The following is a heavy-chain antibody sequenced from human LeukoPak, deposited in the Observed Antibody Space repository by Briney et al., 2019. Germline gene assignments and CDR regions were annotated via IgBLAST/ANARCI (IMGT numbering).Heavy chain of an antibody. CDR3: ARAGGRSGFDP. CDR2: INPNSGGT. CDR1: GYTFTGYY. Sequence: ASVKVSCKASGYTFTGYYMHWVRQAPGQGLEWMGWINPNSGGTNYAQKFQGRVTMTTDTSMSTAYMELSRLTSDDTAVYYCARAGGRSGFDPWGQGTLVTVSS. D-gene: IGHD2-15*01. V-gene: IGHV1-2*02. J-gene: IGHJ5*02.